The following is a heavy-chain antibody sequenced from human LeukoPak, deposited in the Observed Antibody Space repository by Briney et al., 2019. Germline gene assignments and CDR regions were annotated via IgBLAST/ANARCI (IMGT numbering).Heavy chain of an antibody. V-gene: IGHV1-18*01. CDR1: GYTFTSYA. CDR3: AAAVLQQLDQIDY. CDR2: ISAYNGNT. Sequence: ASVKVSCKASGYTFTSYAMNWVRQAPGQGLEWMGWISAYNGNTNYARKLQGRVTMTTDTSTSTAYMELRSLRSEDTAVYYCAAAVLQQLDQIDYWGQGTLVTVSS. J-gene: IGHJ4*02. D-gene: IGHD6-13*01.